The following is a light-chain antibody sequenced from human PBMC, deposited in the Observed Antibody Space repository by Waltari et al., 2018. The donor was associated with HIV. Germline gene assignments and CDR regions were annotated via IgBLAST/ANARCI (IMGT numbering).Light chain of an antibody. CDR3: RQYYSTPYT. CDR1: QTVLYSSNKKNF. J-gene: IGKJ2*01. V-gene: IGKV4-1*01. CDR2: GAT. Sequence: DIVMTQSPDSLAVPLGERATITCTSSQTVLYSSNKKNFLSWYQQKPGQPPKLLISGATTRTCGVPDRCSGCGSGTDFTLTVSSLQAEDVAFYYCRQYYSTPYTFGRGTKV.